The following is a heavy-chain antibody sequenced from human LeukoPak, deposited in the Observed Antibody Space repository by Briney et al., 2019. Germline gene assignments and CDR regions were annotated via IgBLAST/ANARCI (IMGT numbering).Heavy chain of an antibody. Sequence: SETLSLTCTVAGGSISSYYWSWIRQPPGKGLEWIGYIYTSGSTNYNPSLKSRVTISVDTSKNQFSLKLSSVTAADTAVYYCARHLYEFDYWGQGTLVTVSS. CDR3: ARHLYEFDY. CDR2: IYTSGST. D-gene: IGHD2-8*01. V-gene: IGHV4-4*09. J-gene: IGHJ4*02. CDR1: GGSISSYY.